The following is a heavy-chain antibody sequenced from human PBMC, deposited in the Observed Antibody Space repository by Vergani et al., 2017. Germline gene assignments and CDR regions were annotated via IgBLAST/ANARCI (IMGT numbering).Heavy chain of an antibody. D-gene: IGHD3-22*01. CDR1: GGSISSSSYY. CDR2: IYYSGST. J-gene: IGHJ6*03. Sequence: QLQLQESGPGLVKPSETLSLTCTVSGGSISSSSYYWGWIRQPPGKGLEWIGSIYYSGSTYSNPSLKSHFTISVDTSKNQFSLKLSSVTAADTAVYYCARDLSGYYYGSYYYMDVWGKGTTVTVSS. V-gene: IGHV4-39*07. CDR3: ARDLSGYYYGSYYYMDV.